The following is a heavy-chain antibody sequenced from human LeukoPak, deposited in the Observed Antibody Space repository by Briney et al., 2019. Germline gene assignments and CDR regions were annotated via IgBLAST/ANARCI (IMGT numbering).Heavy chain of an antibody. CDR2: IYSGGST. J-gene: IGHJ6*02. V-gene: IGHV3-66*01. D-gene: IGHD5-12*01. CDR1: GFTVSSNY. CDR3: ARSDIVATSDGDYYYGMDV. Sequence: GGSLRLSCAASGFTVSSNYMSWVRQAPGKGLEWVSVIYSGGSTYHADSVKGRFTISRDNSKNTLYLQMNSLRAEDTAVYYCARSDIVATSDGDYYYGMDVWGQGTTVTVSS.